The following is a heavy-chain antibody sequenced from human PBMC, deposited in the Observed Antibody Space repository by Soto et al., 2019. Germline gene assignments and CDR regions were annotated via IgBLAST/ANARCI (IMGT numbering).Heavy chain of an antibody. CDR3: GLGLPNISDWNYVNYYYYYGMDV. Sequence: SETVSLTCTVSGDSVSSGDYNWSRIRQAAGKGLEWIGEINHSGCTNYNPSLKSRVTISVNTSKNQFSLKLSSVTAADTAVYYSGLGLPNISDWNYVNYYYYYGMDVWAQGAPVTVS. V-gene: IGHV4-34*01. D-gene: IGHD1-7*01. CDR1: GDSVSSGDYN. J-gene: IGHJ6*02. CDR2: INHSGCT.